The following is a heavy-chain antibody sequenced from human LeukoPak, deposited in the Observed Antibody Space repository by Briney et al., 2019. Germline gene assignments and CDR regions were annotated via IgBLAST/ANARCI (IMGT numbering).Heavy chain of an antibody. D-gene: IGHD3-22*01. CDR2: VSTSGGST. CDR3: AKQAYDSPRTDFDY. Sequence: SGGSLRLSCSASGFTFSSYAMTWVRQAPGKGLEWVSGVSTSGGSTYYADSVKGRFTISRDNSKNTLHLQMNSLRAEDTAIYYCAKQAYDSPRTDFDYWGQGTLVTVSS. V-gene: IGHV3-23*01. J-gene: IGHJ4*02. CDR1: GFTFSSYA.